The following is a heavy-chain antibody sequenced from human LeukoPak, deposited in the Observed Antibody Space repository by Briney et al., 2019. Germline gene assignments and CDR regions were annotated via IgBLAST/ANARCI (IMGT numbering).Heavy chain of an antibody. CDR2: IRNDGTNK. CDR1: GFTLRTYG. V-gene: IGHV3-30*02. Sequence: GRSLRLSCAASGFTLRTYGMHWVRQAPGKGLEWVAFIRNDGTNKYYADSVKGRFTISRDNSKNTLYLQMNSLRAEDTAVYYCAKDSGYTSSWYFGDYWGQGTLVTVSS. J-gene: IGHJ4*02. CDR3: AKDSGYTSSWYFGDY. D-gene: IGHD6-13*01.